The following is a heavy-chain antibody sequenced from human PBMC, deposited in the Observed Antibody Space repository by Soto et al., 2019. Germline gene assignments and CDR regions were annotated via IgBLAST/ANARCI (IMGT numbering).Heavy chain of an antibody. D-gene: IGHD2-2*01. CDR1: GYTFTSYY. CDR3: ARDLGYCSSTSCPKAGPEYYFDY. V-gene: IGHV1-46*01. Sequence: QVQLVQSGAEVKKPGASVKVSCKASGYTFTSYYMHWVRQAPGQGLEWMGIINPSGGSTSYAQKFQGRVTMTRDTSTSTVYMELSSLRSEDTAVHYCARDLGYCSSTSCPKAGPEYYFDYWGQGTLVTVSS. J-gene: IGHJ4*02. CDR2: INPSGGST.